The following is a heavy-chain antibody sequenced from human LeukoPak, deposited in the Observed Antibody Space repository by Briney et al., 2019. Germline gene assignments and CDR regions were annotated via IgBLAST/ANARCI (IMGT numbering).Heavy chain of an antibody. CDR2: IDQHGRDK. Sequence: GGSLRLSCAASASTFSGNWMHWVRQAPGKGLEWVASIDQHGRDKYFLDSVKGRFTISRDNSKSSLYLQMNNLRAEDTAVYYCVRGSGWFFGFWGQGSQVTVSS. CDR1: ASTFSGNW. V-gene: IGHV3-7*01. D-gene: IGHD6-19*01. J-gene: IGHJ4*02. CDR3: VRGSGWFFGF.